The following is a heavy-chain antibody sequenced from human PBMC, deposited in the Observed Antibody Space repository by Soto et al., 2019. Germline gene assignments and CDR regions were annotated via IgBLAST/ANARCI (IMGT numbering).Heavy chain of an antibody. V-gene: IGHV3-30-3*01. CDR1: GFTFSSYA. CDR3: ARDRTFGGRYYFDY. D-gene: IGHD3-16*01. Sequence: QVQLVESGGGVVQPGRSLRLSCAASGFTFSSYAMHWVRQAPGQGLEWVAVISYDGSNKYYADSVKGRFTISRDNSKNTLYLQMNSLRAEDTAVYYCARDRTFGGRYYFDYWGQGTLVTVSS. J-gene: IGHJ4*02. CDR2: ISYDGSNK.